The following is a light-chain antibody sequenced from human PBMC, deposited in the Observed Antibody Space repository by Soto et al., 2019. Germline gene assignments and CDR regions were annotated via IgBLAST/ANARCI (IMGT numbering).Light chain of an antibody. CDR1: QSFSSN. J-gene: IGKJ1*01. V-gene: IGKV3-15*01. Sequence: IEMTQSPATLSVSPGERATLSCRASQSFSSNLVWYQQKPGQAPRLLIYGASTRVTGIPARFSGSGSGTEFTLTISSLQSEDFAVYYCQQYHNWWTFGQGTKVDI. CDR2: GAS. CDR3: QQYHNWWT.